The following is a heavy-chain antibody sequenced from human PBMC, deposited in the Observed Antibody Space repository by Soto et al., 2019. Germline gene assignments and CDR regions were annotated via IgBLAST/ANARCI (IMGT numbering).Heavy chain of an antibody. Sequence: ASVKVSCKASGYTFTSYGISWVRQAPGQGLEWMGWISPYNDDTKYAQRLQGRVTMTTDTSTRTAYMDIRGLRSDDTAIYCCARGGYYDSSGARNYHYYGMDVWGQGTTVTVSS. CDR2: ISPYNDDT. D-gene: IGHD3-22*01. J-gene: IGHJ6*02. CDR1: GYTFTSYG. CDR3: ARGGYYDSSGARNYHYYGMDV. V-gene: IGHV1-18*01.